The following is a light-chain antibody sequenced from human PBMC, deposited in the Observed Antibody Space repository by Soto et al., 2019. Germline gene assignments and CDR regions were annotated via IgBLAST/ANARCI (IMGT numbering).Light chain of an antibody. V-gene: IGKV3-15*01. CDR1: QSVSSN. CDR3: QQYYNWPIT. Sequence: EMVMTQSPTTLSVSPGERATLSCRASQSVSSNLAGYQQKPGQAPRLLIYGASSRATGIQARFSGSESGTEFTLTISSLQSEDFAVYYSQQYYNWPITFGQGTRLEIK. CDR2: GAS. J-gene: IGKJ5*01.